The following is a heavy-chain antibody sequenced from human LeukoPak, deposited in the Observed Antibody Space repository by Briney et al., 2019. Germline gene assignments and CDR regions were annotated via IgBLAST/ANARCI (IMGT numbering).Heavy chain of an antibody. CDR1: GGSVSSGSYY. Sequence: PSETLSLTCSVFGGSVSSGSYYWSWIRQPPGKGLEWIGCIYYSGSTNYNPSLRGRVAMSIDTSKNHFSLRLISVTAADTAIYHCARAPGIVGTTPFGNYWGRGTLVTVSS. J-gene: IGHJ4*02. D-gene: IGHD1-26*01. V-gene: IGHV4-61*03. CDR3: ARAPGIVGTTPFGNY. CDR2: IYYSGST.